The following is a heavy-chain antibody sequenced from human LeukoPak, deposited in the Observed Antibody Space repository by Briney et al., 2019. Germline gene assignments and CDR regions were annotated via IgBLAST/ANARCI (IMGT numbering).Heavy chain of an antibody. V-gene: IGHV4-31*03. CDR3: AGERFRPSGYYYDSSGYSNWFGP. CDR1: GGSVSSGSYY. CDR2: IYYSGST. D-gene: IGHD3-22*01. Sequence: PSETLSLTCTVSGGSVSSGSYYWSWIRQHPGKGLEWIGYIYYSGSTYYNPSLKSRVTISVDTSKNQFSLKLSSVTAADTAVYYCAGERFRPSGYYYDSSGYSNWFGPWGQGTLVTVSS. J-gene: IGHJ5*02.